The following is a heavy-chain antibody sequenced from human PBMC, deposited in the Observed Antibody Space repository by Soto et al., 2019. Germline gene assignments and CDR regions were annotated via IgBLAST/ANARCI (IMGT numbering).Heavy chain of an antibody. V-gene: IGHV4-39*01. Sequence: QLQLQESGPGLVKPSETLSLTCTVSGGSISSSSYYWGWIRQPPGKGLEWIGSIYYSGSTYYNPSLKSRVTISVDTSKNQFSLKLSSVTAADTAVYYCARQDYYDSSGDFDYWGQGTLVTVSS. D-gene: IGHD3-22*01. CDR1: GGSISSSSYY. CDR3: ARQDYYDSSGDFDY. CDR2: IYYSGST. J-gene: IGHJ4*02.